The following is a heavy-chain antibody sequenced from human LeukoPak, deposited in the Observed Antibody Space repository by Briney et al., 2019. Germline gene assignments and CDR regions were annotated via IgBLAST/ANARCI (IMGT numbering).Heavy chain of an antibody. D-gene: IGHD6-19*01. CDR1: GYSFTSYW. CDR2: IYPGDSDT. Sequence: GESLKISCXGSGYSFTSYWIGWVRQMPGKGLEWMGIIYPGDSDTRYSPSFQGQVTISADKSISTAYLQWSSLKASDTAMYYCARLGGSSGWYFSGANWFDPWGQGTLVTVSS. J-gene: IGHJ5*02. CDR3: ARLGGSSGWYFSGANWFDP. V-gene: IGHV5-51*01.